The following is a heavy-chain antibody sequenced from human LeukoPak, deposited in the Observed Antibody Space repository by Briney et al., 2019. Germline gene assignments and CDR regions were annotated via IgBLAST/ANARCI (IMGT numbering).Heavy chain of an antibody. CDR3: ARGLTYGIDY. Sequence: GGSLRLSCAASGFTFSAYEMNWVRQAPGKGLEWVPYISSTSNTIYYADSVRGRFTIFRDNAKNSLYLQMNSLRAEDTALYYCARGLTYGIDYWGQGTLVTVSS. D-gene: IGHD3-9*01. J-gene: IGHJ4*02. CDR2: ISSTSNTI. V-gene: IGHV3-48*03. CDR1: GFTFSAYE.